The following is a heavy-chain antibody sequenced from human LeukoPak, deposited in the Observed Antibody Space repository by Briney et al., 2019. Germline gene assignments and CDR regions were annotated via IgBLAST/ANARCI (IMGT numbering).Heavy chain of an antibody. D-gene: IGHD4-17*01. V-gene: IGHV4-34*01. CDR3: ARGLTTVTRGWFDP. CDR2: INHSGST. CDR1: GGSFSDNY. J-gene: IGHJ5*02. Sequence: SETLSLTCAVYGGSFSDNYWTWIRQSPGKGLEWIGEINHSGSTNYNPSLKSRVTMSVDTSKNQFSLKLSSVTAADTAVYYCARGLTTVTRGWFDPWGQGTLVTVSS.